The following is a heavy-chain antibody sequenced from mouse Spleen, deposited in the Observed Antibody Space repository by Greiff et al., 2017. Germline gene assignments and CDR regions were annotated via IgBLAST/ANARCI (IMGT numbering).Heavy chain of an antibody. Sequence: VQLKESGAELVRPGASVKLSCTASGLNIKDDYMHWVKQRPEQGLEWIGWIDPENGDTEYASKFQGKATITADTSSNTAYLQLSSLTSEDTAVYYCTTRWDGFDYWGQGTTLTVSS. V-gene: IGHV14-4*01. D-gene: IGHD4-1*01. CDR3: TTRWDGFDY. CDR2: IDPENGDT. J-gene: IGHJ2*01. CDR1: GLNIKDDY.